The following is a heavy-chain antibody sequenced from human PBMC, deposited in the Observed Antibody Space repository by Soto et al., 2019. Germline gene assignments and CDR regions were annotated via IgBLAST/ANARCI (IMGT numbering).Heavy chain of an antibody. J-gene: IGHJ3*02. CDR1: GGSIGNQY. CDR2: ISYSGNT. Sequence: PSETLSLSCTVSGGSIGNQYWSWIRRRPGEGLEWVGHISYSGNTNYNPSLKSRVLISQDTSNNQFSLRLSSVTAADTAVYYCASRDWNEHFDIWGQGTMVTVSS. D-gene: IGHD1-1*01. CDR3: ASRDWNEHFDI. V-gene: IGHV4-59*11.